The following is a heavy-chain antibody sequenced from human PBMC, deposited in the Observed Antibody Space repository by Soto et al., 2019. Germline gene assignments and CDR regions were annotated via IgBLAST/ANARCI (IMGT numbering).Heavy chain of an antibody. D-gene: IGHD6-19*01. Sequence: QITLKESGPTLVKPTQTLTLTCTFSGFSLSSTRMAVGWIRQPPGKALEWLALIYWDDDKRYSPFLKSRLTINKDTSKNQVVRTMSNMDPVDTARYYCAHIVVAGLGYYFDDWGQRSLVSIYS. CDR2: IYWDDDK. V-gene: IGHV2-5*02. J-gene: IGHJ4*02. CDR1: GFSLSSTRMA. CDR3: AHIVVAGLGYYFDD.